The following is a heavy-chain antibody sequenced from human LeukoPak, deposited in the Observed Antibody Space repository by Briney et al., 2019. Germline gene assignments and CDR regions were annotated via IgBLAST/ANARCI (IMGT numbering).Heavy chain of an antibody. CDR2: INPNSGGT. V-gene: IGHV1-2*02. J-gene: IGHJ3*02. CDR3: ARDEMATMFSVSGAFDI. D-gene: IGHD5-24*01. Sequence: GASVKVSCKASGYTFTGYYMHWVRQAPGQGLEWMGWINPNSGGTNYAQKFQGRVTMTRDTSISTAYMELSSLRSEDTAVYYCARDEMATMFSVSGAFDIWGQGTMVTVSS. CDR1: GYTFTGYY.